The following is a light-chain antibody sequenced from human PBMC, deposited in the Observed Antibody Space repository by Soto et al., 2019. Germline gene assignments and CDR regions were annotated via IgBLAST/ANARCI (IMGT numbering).Light chain of an antibody. V-gene: IGKV3-15*01. Sequence: EMVMTHSPATLSVSPGERATLSCMASQSVSSKLAWYQQKPGQAPRLLIYDTSTRATGIPARFSGSGSGTEFTLTISSLQSEDFAAYYCQQYSSWPPFTFGQGTRLEIK. J-gene: IGKJ5*01. CDR3: QQYSSWPPFT. CDR1: QSVSSK. CDR2: DTS.